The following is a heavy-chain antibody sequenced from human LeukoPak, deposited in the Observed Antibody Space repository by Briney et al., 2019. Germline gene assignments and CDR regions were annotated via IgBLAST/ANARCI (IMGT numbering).Heavy chain of an antibody. CDR1: GFSFSSYS. CDR3: ARASDYYDSSGYYRGDY. D-gene: IGHD3-22*01. CDR2: ISSSSSYI. J-gene: IGHJ4*02. V-gene: IGHV3-21*01. Sequence: GGSLRLSCAASGFSFSSYSMNWVRQAPGKGLEWVSSISSSSSYIYYADSVKGRFTISRDNAKNSLYLQMNSLRAEDTAVYYCARASDYYDSSGYYRGDYWGQGTLVTVSS.